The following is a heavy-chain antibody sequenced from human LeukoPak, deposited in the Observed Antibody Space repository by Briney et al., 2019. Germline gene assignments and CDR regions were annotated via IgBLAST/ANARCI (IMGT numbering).Heavy chain of an antibody. J-gene: IGHJ4*02. Sequence: PGGSLRLSCAACGFTFSSYVMHWVRQAPGKGLEWVAFIRYDGGNKYYVDSAKGRFTISRDNSKNTLYLQMNSLRADDTAVYYCATSEGMGALDYWGQGTLVTVSS. CDR3: ATSEGMGALDY. CDR2: IRYDGGNK. V-gene: IGHV3-30*02. D-gene: IGHD1-26*01. CDR1: GFTFSSYV.